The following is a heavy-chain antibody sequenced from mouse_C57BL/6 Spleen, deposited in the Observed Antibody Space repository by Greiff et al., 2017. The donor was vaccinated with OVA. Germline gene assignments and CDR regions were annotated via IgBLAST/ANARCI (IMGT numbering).Heavy chain of an antibody. CDR1: GYTFTSYW. J-gene: IGHJ2*01. CDR3: ARVEDYASYYFDY. V-gene: IGHV1-52*01. Sequence: VQLQQPGAELVRPGSSVKLSCKASGYTFTSYWMHWVKQRPIQGLEWIGNIDPSDSETHYNQKFKDKATLTVDKSSSTAYMQLSSLTSEDSAVYYCARVEDYASYYFDYWGQGTTLTVSS. CDR2: IDPSDSET. D-gene: IGHD1-1*01.